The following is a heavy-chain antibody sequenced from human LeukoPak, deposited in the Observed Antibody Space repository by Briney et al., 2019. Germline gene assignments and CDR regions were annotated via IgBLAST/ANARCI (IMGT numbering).Heavy chain of an antibody. CDR1: GGSISSGGYY. Sequence: PSETLSLTCTVSGGSISSGGYYWSWIRQPPGKGLEWIGYIYYSGSTNYNPSLKSRVTISVDTSTNQFSLKLSSVTAADTAVYYCARYCTNGVCYIDAFDIWGQGTMVTVSS. D-gene: IGHD2-8*01. CDR2: IYYSGST. J-gene: IGHJ3*02. V-gene: IGHV4-61*08. CDR3: ARYCTNGVCYIDAFDI.